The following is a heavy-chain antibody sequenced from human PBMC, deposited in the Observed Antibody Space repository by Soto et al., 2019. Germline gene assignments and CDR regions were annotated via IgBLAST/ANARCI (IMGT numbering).Heavy chain of an antibody. CDR1: GGSFSGYY. V-gene: IGHV4-34*01. CDR2: INHSGST. CDR3: GRGRSKDYYYYYYMDV. Sequence: SETLSLTCAVYGGSFSGYYWSWIRQPPGKGLEWIGEINHSGSTNYNPSLKSRVTISVDTSKNQFSLKMSSVTAADTAVYYCGRGRSKDYYYYYYMDVWGKGTTVTVSS. J-gene: IGHJ6*03.